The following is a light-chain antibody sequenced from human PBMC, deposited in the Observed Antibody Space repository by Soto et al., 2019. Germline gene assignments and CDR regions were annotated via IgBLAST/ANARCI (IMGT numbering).Light chain of an antibody. V-gene: IGLV1-40*01. J-gene: IGLJ1*01. CDR1: SSNIGAGYD. CDR2: GNS. CDR3: QSYDSSLSRV. Sequence: QSELTQPPSLSGAPGQRVTISCTGSSSNIGAGYDVHWYQQLPGTAPKLLIYGNSNRPSGVPDRFSGSKSGTSASLAITGLQAEDEADYYCQSYDSSLSRVFGTGTKVTVL.